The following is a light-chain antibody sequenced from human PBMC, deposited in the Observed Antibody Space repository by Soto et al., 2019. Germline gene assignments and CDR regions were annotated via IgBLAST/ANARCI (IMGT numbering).Light chain of an antibody. CDR1: QGISNS. CDR3: QHYNSYSEA. J-gene: IGKJ1*01. V-gene: IGKV1-5*03. Sequence: DIQMTQSPSTLSAFVGDRVTITCRASQGISNSLAWYQQKPGKAPKLLIYKASTLKSGVPSRFSGSGSGTEFTLTISSLQPDDFATYYCQHYNSYSEAFGQGTKVDIK. CDR2: KAS.